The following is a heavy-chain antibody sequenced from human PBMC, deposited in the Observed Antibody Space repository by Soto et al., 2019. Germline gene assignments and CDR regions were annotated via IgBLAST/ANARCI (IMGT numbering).Heavy chain of an antibody. J-gene: IGHJ3*02. V-gene: IGHV1-2*02. CDR3: AKAGRRLSYYYDSSGPGAFDI. Sequence: ASVKVSCKASGYAFTGYYMHWVRQAPGQGLEWMGWINPNSGGTNYAQKFQGRVTMTRDTSISTAYMELSRLRSDDTAVYYCAKAGRRLSYYYDSSGPGAFDIWGQGTMVTVSS. CDR1: GYAFTGYY. D-gene: IGHD3-22*01. CDR2: INPNSGGT.